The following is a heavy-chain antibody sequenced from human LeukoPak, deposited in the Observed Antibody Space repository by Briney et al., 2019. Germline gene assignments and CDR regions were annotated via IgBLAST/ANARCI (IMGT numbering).Heavy chain of an antibody. Sequence: SETLSLTCTVSGGSISSSSYYWGWIHQPPGKGLEWIGSIYYSGSTYYNPSLKSRVTISVDTSKNQFSLKLSSVTAADTAVYYCARQVGDTYYYGSGSYKVDYWGQGTLVTVSS. CDR1: GGSISSSSYY. CDR2: IYYSGST. CDR3: ARQVGDTYYYGSGSYKVDY. J-gene: IGHJ4*02. V-gene: IGHV4-39*01. D-gene: IGHD3-10*01.